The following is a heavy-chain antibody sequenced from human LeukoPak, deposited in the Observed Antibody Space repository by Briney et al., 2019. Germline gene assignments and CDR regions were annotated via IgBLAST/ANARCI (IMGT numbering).Heavy chain of an antibody. CDR1: GGPISSSSYY. J-gene: IGHJ4*02. CDR2: IYYSGST. V-gene: IGHV4-39*01. Sequence: SETLSLTCTVSGGPISSSSYYWGWIRQPPGKGLEWIGSIYYSGSTYYHPSLKSRVIISVDTSKNQFSLKLSSVTAADTAVYYGARHCEGTGDIVVVPAAILGPFDYWGQGTLVTVSS. CDR3: ARHCEGTGDIVVVPAAILGPFDY. D-gene: IGHD2-2*01.